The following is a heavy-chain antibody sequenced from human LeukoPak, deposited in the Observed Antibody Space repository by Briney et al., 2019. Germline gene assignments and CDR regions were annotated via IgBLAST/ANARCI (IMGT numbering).Heavy chain of an antibody. D-gene: IGHD3-22*01. J-gene: IGHJ1*01. CDR3: AKDVHYYDSSGYYFQYFQH. Sequence: SETLSLTCTVSGGSISSYYWSWIRQPPGKGLEWIGYIYYSGSTNYNPSLKSRVTISVDTSKNQFPLKLSSVTAADTAVYYCAKDVHYYDSSGYYFQYFQHWGQGTLVTVSS. CDR2: IYYSGST. V-gene: IGHV4-59*01. CDR1: GGSISSYY.